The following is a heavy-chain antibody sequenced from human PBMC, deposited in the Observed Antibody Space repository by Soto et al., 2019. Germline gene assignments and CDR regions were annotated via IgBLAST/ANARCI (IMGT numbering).Heavy chain of an antibody. CDR2: INPGNGNT. Sequence: ASVKVSCKASGYTFSNFAMHWVRQAPGQRLEWMGWINPGNGNTKYSQTFQGRVTITRDTSASTAYMELSSLRSEDTALYYCARAVARGVKTIYYYYGMDVWGQGTTVTVSS. V-gene: IGHV1-3*01. CDR3: ARAVARGVKTIYYYYGMDV. J-gene: IGHJ6*02. CDR1: GYTFSNFA. D-gene: IGHD3-10*01.